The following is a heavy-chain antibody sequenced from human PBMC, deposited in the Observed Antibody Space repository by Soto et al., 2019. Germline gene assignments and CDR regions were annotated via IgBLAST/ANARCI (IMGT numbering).Heavy chain of an antibody. CDR1: GFTFSNYS. J-gene: IGHJ4*02. Sequence: EVQLVESGGGLVQPGGSLRLSCAASGFTFSNYSVNWVRQAPGKGLEWVSYISSSGTTIYYADSVKGRFNISRDNAKNSLYMQMNSLRAEDTAVYYCERVEEDYWGQGTLVTVSS. V-gene: IGHV3-48*01. CDR3: ERVEEDY. CDR2: ISSSGTTI.